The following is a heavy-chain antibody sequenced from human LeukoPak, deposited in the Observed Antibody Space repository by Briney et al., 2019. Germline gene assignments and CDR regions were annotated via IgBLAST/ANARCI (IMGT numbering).Heavy chain of an antibody. V-gene: IGHV3-30-3*01. Sequence: GRSLRLSCAASGFTFSSYAMHWVRQAPGKGLEWVAVISYDGSNKYYADPVKGRFTISRDNSKNTLYLQMNSLRAEDTAVYYCARDPFAGYDSSGPPGYWGQGTLVTVSS. CDR2: ISYDGSNK. CDR1: GFTFSSYA. J-gene: IGHJ4*02. D-gene: IGHD3-22*01. CDR3: ARDPFAGYDSSGPPGY.